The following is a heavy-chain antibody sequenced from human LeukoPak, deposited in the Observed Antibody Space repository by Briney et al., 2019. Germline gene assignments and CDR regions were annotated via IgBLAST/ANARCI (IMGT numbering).Heavy chain of an antibody. CDR1: GFSFGSYW. J-gene: IGHJ3*02. CDR3: AKYRGGDCDQGAFGI. D-gene: IGHD2-21*01. Sequence: GGSLRLSCAASGFSFGSYWMSWVRQAPGKGLEWVANIKQDGSEKYYVDSVKGRFTISRDNAKNSLHLQMNSLRAEDTAVYYCAKYRGGDCDQGAFGIWGQGTMVTVSS. V-gene: IGHV3-7*01. CDR2: IKQDGSEK.